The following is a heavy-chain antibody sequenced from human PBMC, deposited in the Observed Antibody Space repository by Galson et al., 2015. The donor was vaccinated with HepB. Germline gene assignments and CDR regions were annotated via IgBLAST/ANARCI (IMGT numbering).Heavy chain of an antibody. Sequence: SLRLSCAASGFTFSNAWMNWVRQAPGKGLEWVGRIKSKTDGGTTDYAAPVKGRFTISRDDSKNTLYLQMNSLKTEDTAVYYCTTDSYYDSDMVAFGIWGQGTMVTVSS. V-gene: IGHV3-15*07. CDR1: GFTFSNAW. J-gene: IGHJ3*02. D-gene: IGHD3-22*01. CDR2: IKSKTDGGTT. CDR3: TTDSYYDSDMVAFGI.